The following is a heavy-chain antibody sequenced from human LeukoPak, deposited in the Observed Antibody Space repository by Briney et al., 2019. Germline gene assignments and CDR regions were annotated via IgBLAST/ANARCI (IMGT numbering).Heavy chain of an antibody. Sequence: SETLSLTCAVSGGSISSSNRWSWVRQPPGKGLEWIGEIYHSGSTNYNPSLKSRVTISVDKSENQFSLKLSSVTAADTAVYYCATGSSGSGSYYNWFDPWGQGTLVTVSS. CDR3: ATGSSGSGSYYNWFDP. CDR2: IYHSGST. J-gene: IGHJ5*02. D-gene: IGHD3-10*01. V-gene: IGHV4-4*02. CDR1: GGSISSSNR.